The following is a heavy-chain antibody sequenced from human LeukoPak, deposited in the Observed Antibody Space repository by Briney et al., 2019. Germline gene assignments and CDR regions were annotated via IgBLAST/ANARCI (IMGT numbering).Heavy chain of an antibody. CDR2: ISGDNGDT. D-gene: IGHD3-22*01. Sequence: ASVKVSCKASGYTFTSYGISWVRQAQGQGLEWMGWISGDNGDTYYAQKLQGRVTMTSDTSTSTAFMELRSLRSDDTAVYYCARDCDRSGYYCYWGQGTLVTVSS. CDR3: ARDCDRSGYYCY. J-gene: IGHJ4*02. CDR1: GYTFTSYG. V-gene: IGHV1-18*01.